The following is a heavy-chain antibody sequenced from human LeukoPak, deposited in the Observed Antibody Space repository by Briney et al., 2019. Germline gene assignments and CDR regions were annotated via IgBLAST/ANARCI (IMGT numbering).Heavy chain of an antibody. J-gene: IGHJ4*02. CDR3: AKDKAIWGTYFDS. Sequence: QPGRSLRLSCTASGFTFDAYAMHWVRQAPGKGLEWVSGISWNSGTKGYADSVKGRFTVSRDNVKNSLYLQMNSLRAEDTALYYCAKDKAIWGTYFDSWGQGTLVTVSS. CDR2: ISWNSGTK. D-gene: IGHD3-16*01. CDR1: GFTFDAYA. V-gene: IGHV3-9*01.